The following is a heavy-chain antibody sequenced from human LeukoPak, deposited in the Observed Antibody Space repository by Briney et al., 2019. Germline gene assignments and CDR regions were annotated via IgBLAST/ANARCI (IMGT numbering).Heavy chain of an antibody. V-gene: IGHV3-23*01. CDR2: ISGSGGST. CDR1: GFTFSSYA. J-gene: IGHJ4*02. CDR3: AKARYCSGGSCGAPHFDY. Sequence: PGRSLRLSCAASGFTFSSYAMGWVRQAPGKGLEWVSAISGSGGSTYYADSVKGRFTISRDNSKNTLYLQMNSLRAEDTAVYYCAKARYCSGGSCGAPHFDYWGQGTLVTVSS. D-gene: IGHD2-15*01.